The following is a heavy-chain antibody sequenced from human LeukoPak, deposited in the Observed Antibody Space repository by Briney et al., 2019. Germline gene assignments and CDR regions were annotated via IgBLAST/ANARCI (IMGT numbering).Heavy chain of an antibody. CDR3: ASVNTIAFDI. V-gene: IGHV4-59*08. Sequence: SETLSLTCTVSGGSISTSHWNWIRQPPGKGLEWIGNIYYSGSTNYNPSLKSRVTISIDTSRKQFSLKLSSVTAADTAVYYCASVNTIAFDIWGQGTMVTVSS. J-gene: IGHJ3*02. D-gene: IGHD3-3*01. CDR1: GGSISTSH. CDR2: IYYSGST.